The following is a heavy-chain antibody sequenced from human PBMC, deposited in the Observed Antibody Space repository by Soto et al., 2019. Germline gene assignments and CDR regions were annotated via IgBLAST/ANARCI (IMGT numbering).Heavy chain of an antibody. CDR3: ATLPYCSSTSCP. D-gene: IGHD2-2*01. Sequence: ASVKVSCKASVGTFSSYAISWVRQAPGKGLEWMGGFVPNDGKTIYAQKFQGRVTMTEDTSTDTAYMELSSLRSEDTAVYYCATLPYCSSTSCPWGQGTQVTVSS. J-gene: IGHJ5*02. V-gene: IGHV1-69*10. CDR2: FVPNDGKT. CDR1: VGTFSSYA.